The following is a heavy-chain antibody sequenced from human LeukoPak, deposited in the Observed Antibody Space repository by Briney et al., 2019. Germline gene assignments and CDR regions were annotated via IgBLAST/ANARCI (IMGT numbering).Heavy chain of an antibody. Sequence: ASVKVSCKASGGTFSSYAISWVRQAPGQGLEWMGGIIPIFGTANYAQKFQGRVTITADKSTSTAYMELSSLRSEDTAVYYCAKSERPSIAEMNAFDVWGQGTMVTVSS. J-gene: IGHJ3*01. CDR2: IIPIFGTA. D-gene: IGHD6-6*01. CDR1: GGTFSSYA. V-gene: IGHV1-69*06. CDR3: AKSERPSIAEMNAFDV.